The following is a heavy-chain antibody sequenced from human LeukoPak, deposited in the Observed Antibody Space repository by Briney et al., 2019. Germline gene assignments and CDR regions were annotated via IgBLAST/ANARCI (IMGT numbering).Heavy chain of an antibody. CDR3: AKGGYTTGFDP. J-gene: IGHJ5*02. Sequence: GGSLRLSCAASGFSFSSHSMSWVRQAPGKGLERVSTIRRSGGDTYYADSVKGRFNISRDNSKNTLYVEMNSLRAEDTAVYYCAKGGYTTGFDPWGQGTLVTVSS. CDR2: IRRSGGDT. D-gene: IGHD2-15*01. CDR1: GFSFSSHS. V-gene: IGHV3-23*01.